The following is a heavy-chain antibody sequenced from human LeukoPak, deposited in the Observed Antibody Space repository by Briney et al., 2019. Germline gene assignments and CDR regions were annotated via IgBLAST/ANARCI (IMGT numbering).Heavy chain of an antibody. Sequence: SQTLSLTCAISGDNVSTNTAAWNWIRQSPSRGLEWLGRTYYRSKWYNDYAVSVRSRITITPDTSKNQFSLKLSSVTAADTAVYYCARDDRSPARPPYAFDIWSQGTMVTVSS. D-gene: IGHD1-14*01. CDR1: GDNVSTNTAA. V-gene: IGHV6-1*01. J-gene: IGHJ3*02. CDR3: ARDDRSPARPPYAFDI. CDR2: TYYRSKWYN.